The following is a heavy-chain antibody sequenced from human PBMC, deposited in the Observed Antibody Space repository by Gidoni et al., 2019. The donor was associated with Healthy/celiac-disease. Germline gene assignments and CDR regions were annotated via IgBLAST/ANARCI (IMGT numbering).Heavy chain of an antibody. Sequence: QVQLQQWGAGLLKPSETLSLTCAAYGGSFSGYYWSWIRQPPGKGLEWIGEINHSGSTNYNPSLKSRVTISVDTSKNQFSLKLSSVTAADTAVYYCARGLRFLEWLSTHLSNWFDPWGQGTLVTVSS. D-gene: IGHD3-3*01. V-gene: IGHV4-34*01. CDR1: GGSFSGYY. CDR3: ARGLRFLEWLSTHLSNWFDP. J-gene: IGHJ5*02. CDR2: INHSGST.